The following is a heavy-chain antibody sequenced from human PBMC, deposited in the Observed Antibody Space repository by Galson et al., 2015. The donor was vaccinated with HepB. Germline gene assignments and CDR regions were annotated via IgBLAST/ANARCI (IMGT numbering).Heavy chain of an antibody. D-gene: IGHD5-18*01. Sequence: SLRLSCAASGFTFSNYAMHWVRQAPGKGLDYVSAISSNGGSTYYANSVKGRFTISRDNSKNTLFLQMGSLRADDMAVYYCANFYTGGYLHWGQGTLVTVSS. V-gene: IGHV3-64*01. CDR1: GFTFSNYA. CDR2: ISSNGGST. J-gene: IGHJ4*02. CDR3: ANFYTGGYLH.